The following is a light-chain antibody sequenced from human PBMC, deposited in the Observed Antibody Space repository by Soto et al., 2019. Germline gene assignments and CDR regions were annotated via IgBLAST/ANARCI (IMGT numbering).Light chain of an antibody. J-gene: IGLJ1*01. Sequence: QSALTQPASVSGSPGQSITISCTGTSSDVGGYNYVSWYQQHPGKAPKLMIYDVSNRPSGVSNRFSGSTSGNTASLTISGLQAEDEADYYCSSYTNSSTLVFGTGTKVTVL. CDR2: DVS. CDR3: SSYTNSSTLV. V-gene: IGLV2-14*01. CDR1: SSDVGGYNY.